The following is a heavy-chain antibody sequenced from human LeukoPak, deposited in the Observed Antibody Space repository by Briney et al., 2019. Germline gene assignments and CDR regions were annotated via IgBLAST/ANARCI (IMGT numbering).Heavy chain of an antibody. CDR3: ARGGRGSAAVVAPRSFDI. D-gene: IGHD3-22*01. J-gene: IGHJ3*02. CDR1: GFTVSSTH. CDR2: TYTGGNS. V-gene: IGHV3-53*01. Sequence: PGGSLRLPCEASGFTVSSTHMVWARQAPGKGLEWVSVTYTGGNSYYAGSVQGRFIISRDISKNTLYLQMNNLRAEDSALYYCARGGRGSAAVVAPRSFDIWGQGTMVTVSS.